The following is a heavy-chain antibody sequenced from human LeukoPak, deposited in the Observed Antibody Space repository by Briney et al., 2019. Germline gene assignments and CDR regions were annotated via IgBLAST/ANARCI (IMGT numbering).Heavy chain of an antibody. V-gene: IGHV4-4*08. D-gene: IGHD1-1*01. Sequence: PSETLSLTCSVSGGSITTFYWSWIRQPPGKGLEWIGYIYNSGSTNYSPSLKSRVTISVDTSKNQFSLKLSSVTAADTAVYYCARPVPSRLGWFDPWGQGTLVTVSS. CDR3: ARPVPSRLGWFDP. J-gene: IGHJ5*02. CDR1: GGSITTFY. CDR2: IYNSGST.